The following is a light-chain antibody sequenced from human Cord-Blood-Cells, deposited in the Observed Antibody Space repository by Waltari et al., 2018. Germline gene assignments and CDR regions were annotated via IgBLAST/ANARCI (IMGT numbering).Light chain of an antibody. V-gene: IGLV2-23*01. J-gene: IGLJ3*02. CDR1: SSDVGSYNL. CDR2: EGS. CDR3: CSYAGSSTWV. Sequence: QSALTQPASVSGSPGQSITISCTGTSSDVGSYNLVSWDQQHPGKAPKLMIYEGSKRPSWVSNLFSGSKSGNTASLTISGLQAEDEADYYCCSYAGSSTWVFGGGTKLTVL.